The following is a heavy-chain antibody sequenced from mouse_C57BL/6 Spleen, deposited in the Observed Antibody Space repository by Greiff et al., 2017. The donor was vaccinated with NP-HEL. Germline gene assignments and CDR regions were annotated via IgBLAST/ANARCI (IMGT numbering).Heavy chain of an antibody. CDR3: ASYYYGRSYYFDY. CDR1: GYTFTSYW. CDR2: IHPNSGST. D-gene: IGHD1-1*01. V-gene: IGHV1-64*01. J-gene: IGHJ2*01. Sequence: QVQLQQPGAELVKPGASVKLSCKASGYTFTSYWMHWVKQRPGQGLEWIGMIHPNSGSTNYNEKFKSKATLTVDKSSSTAYMQLSSLTSEDSAVYYCASYYYGRSYYFDYWGQGTTLTVSS.